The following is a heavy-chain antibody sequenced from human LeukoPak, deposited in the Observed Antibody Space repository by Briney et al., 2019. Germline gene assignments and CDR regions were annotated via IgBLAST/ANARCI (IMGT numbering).Heavy chain of an antibody. CDR1: GYTFTSYD. Sequence: GASVKVSCKASGYTFTSYDINWVRQATGQGLEWMGWMNPNSGNTGYAQKFQGRVTITRNTSISTAYMELSSLRSEDTAVYYCARDRASTTSNAFDIWGQGTMVTVSS. CDR3: ARDRASTTSNAFDI. V-gene: IGHV1-8*03. CDR2: MNPNSGNT. D-gene: IGHD4-11*01. J-gene: IGHJ3*02.